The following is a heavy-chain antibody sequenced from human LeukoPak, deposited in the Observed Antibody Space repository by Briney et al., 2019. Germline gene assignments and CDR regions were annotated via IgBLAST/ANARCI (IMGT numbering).Heavy chain of an antibody. D-gene: IGHD3-10*01. J-gene: IGHJ4*02. Sequence: ASVKVSCKASGYIFTSGGINGVRKAPGQGLEWVGWVSPHTGNPQYTQKLQGRLTMTTDTSTSTAYMDLRTLISDDTAVYFCARGGYYGSGSFPDYWGQGTLVTVSS. CDR2: VSPHTGNP. V-gene: IGHV1-18*01. CDR1: GYIFTSGG. CDR3: ARGGYYGSGSFPDY.